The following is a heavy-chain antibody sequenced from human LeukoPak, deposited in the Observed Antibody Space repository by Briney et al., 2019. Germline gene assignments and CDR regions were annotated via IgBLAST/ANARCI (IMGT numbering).Heavy chain of an antibody. CDR1: GGSISSYY. J-gene: IGHJ5*02. CDR2: IYYSGST. D-gene: IGHD1-1*01. V-gene: IGHV4-59*12. Sequence: SETLSLTCTVSGGSISSYYWSWIRQPPGKGLEWIGYIYYSGSTNYNPSLKSRVTISVDTSKNQFSLKLSSVTAADTAVYYCARTQKQLDWFDPWGQGTLVIVSS. CDR3: ARTQKQLDWFDP.